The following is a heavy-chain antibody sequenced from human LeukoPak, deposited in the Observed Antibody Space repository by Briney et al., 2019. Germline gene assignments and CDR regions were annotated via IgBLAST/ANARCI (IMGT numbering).Heavy chain of an antibody. V-gene: IGHV3-74*01. CDR2: INGDGSST. CDR1: GFTFSSYW. Sequence: GGSLRLSCSASGFTFSSYWMHWVRQAPGKGLVWVSRINGDGSSTSYADSVKGRFTISRDNAKNTLYPQMSSLSAEDTAVYYCARDGYNLDAFDIWGQGTMVTVSS. CDR3: ARDGYNLDAFDI. D-gene: IGHD5-24*01. J-gene: IGHJ3*02.